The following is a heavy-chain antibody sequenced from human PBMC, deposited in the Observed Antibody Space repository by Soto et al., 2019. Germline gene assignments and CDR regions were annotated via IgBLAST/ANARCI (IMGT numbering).Heavy chain of an antibody. CDR3: GRHHDY. V-gene: IGHV4-59*08. J-gene: IGHJ4*02. Sequence: PSETLSLTCTVSGGSSSSYYWSWIRQPPGKGLEWIGYIYYSGSTNYNPSLKSRVTISVDTSKNQFSLKLSSVTAADTAVYYCGRHHDYWGQGTLVTVSS. CDR2: IYYSGST. CDR1: GGSSSSYY.